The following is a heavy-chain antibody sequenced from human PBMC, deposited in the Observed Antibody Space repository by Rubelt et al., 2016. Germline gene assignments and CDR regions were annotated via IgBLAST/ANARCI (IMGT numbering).Heavy chain of an antibody. J-gene: IGHJ6*02. CDR1: GGSFSAYY. CDR3: ARGGKQQLGPYYYVMDV. CDR2: INHSGST. Sequence: GQLQQWGAGLLKPSETLSLTCAVYGGSFSAYYWSWIRQPPGKGLEWIGEINHSGSTNYNPSLKSRVTISVDTSKNQFSLKLSSVTAADTAVYYCARGGKQQLGPYYYVMDVWGQGTTVTVSS. V-gene: IGHV4-34*02. D-gene: IGHD6-13*01.